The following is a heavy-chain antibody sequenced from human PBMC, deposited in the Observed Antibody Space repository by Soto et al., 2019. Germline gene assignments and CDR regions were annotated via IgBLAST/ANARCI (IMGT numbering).Heavy chain of an antibody. CDR3: ARERCGAIIVVVTGTFDV. J-gene: IGHJ3*01. D-gene: IGHD3-22*01. V-gene: IGHV1-69*01. CDR2: IIAILGKA. Sequence: QVQLVQSGAEVKKPGSSVKVSCKASGGTFSSYAISWVLQAPGQGLEWMGGIIAILGKANYAEKFQGRVTITADESTSTAYMELSSLRSEDTAVYYCARERCGAIIVVVTGTFDVWGQGTLVTVSS. CDR1: GGTFSSYA.